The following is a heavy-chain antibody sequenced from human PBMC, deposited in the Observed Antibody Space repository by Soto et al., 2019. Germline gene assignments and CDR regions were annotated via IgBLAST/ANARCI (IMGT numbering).Heavy chain of an antibody. D-gene: IGHD2-2*01. V-gene: IGHV1-2*02. CDR1: GYALTCYF. Sequence: GXSVKVSFKASGYALTCYFMHWVRQAPGQGLECMGWINPNTGVTSYAQKFQGRVTMTRDTSISTAYMELSRLRSDDTAIYYCARGGYHLLDCFDTWGQGTLVTVPP. CDR2: INPNTGVT. J-gene: IGHJ5*02. CDR3: ARGGYHLLDCFDT.